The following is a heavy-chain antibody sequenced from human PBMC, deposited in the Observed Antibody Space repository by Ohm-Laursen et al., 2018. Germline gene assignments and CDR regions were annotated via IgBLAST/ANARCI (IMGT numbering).Heavy chain of an antibody. D-gene: IGHD1-26*01. V-gene: IGHV3-9*01. CDR1: GFTFDDYA. CDR3: AKDISGGSSH. J-gene: IGHJ4*02. Sequence: SLRLSCAASGFTFDDYAMHWVRHAPGKGLEWVSGISWNSGSIGYADSVKGRFTISRDNAKNSLYLQMNSLRAEDTALYYCAKDISGGSSHWGQGTLVTVSS. CDR2: ISWNSGSI.